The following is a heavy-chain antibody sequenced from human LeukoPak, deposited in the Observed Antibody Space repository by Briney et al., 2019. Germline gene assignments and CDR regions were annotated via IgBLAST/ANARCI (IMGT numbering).Heavy chain of an antibody. CDR2: ISCNGGST. V-gene: IGHV3-64D*06. Sequence: PGGSLRLPCSASGFTFNSYPVHWVRQAPGKGLEYVSGISCNGGSTYYADSVKGRFTISRDNSKNTLYLQMSSLRAEDTAVYYCVKESGFMVAPNSAFDIWGQGTMVTVSS. D-gene: IGHD4/OR15-4a*01. CDR1: GFTFNSYP. J-gene: IGHJ3*02. CDR3: VKESGFMVAPNSAFDI.